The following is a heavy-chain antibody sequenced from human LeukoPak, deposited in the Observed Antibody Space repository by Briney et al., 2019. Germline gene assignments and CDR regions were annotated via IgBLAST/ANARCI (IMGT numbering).Heavy chain of an antibody. Sequence: PGGSLRLSCAASGFTFRSHDMSWVRQAPGKGLEWVSVIYSGGSTYYADSVKGRFTISRHNSKNTLYLQMNSLRAEDTAVYYCVVRGWETFDIWGQGTMVTVSS. CDR1: GFTFRSHD. J-gene: IGHJ3*02. D-gene: IGHD3-10*01. V-gene: IGHV3-53*04. CDR3: VVRGWETFDI. CDR2: IYSGGST.